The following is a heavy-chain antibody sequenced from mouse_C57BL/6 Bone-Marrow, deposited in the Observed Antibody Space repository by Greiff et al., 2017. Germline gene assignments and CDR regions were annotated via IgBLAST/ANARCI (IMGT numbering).Heavy chain of an antibody. V-gene: IGHV1-22*01. CDR1: GYTFTDYN. CDR3: AKDLLWLRRYYYAMDY. CDR2: INPNNGGT. Sequence: EVQLQQSGPELVKPGASVKMSCKASGYTFTDYNMPWVKQSHGKSLEWIGYINPNNGGTSYNQKFKGKATLTVNKSSSTAYMELRSLTSEDSAVYYCAKDLLWLRRYYYAMDYWGQGTSVTVSS. J-gene: IGHJ4*01. D-gene: IGHD2-2*01.